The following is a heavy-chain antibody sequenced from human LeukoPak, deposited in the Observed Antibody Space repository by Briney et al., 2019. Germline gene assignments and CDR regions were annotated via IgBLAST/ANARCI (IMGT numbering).Heavy chain of an antibody. CDR1: GGSISSSSYY. Sequence: PSETLSLTCTVSGGSISSSSYYWGWIRQPPGKGLEWIGSIYYSGSTYYNPSLKSRVTISVDTSKNQFSLKLSSVTAADTAVYYCAREIAVAGTGYRGQGTLVTVSS. D-gene: IGHD6-19*01. J-gene: IGHJ4*02. CDR3: AREIAVAGTGY. V-gene: IGHV4-39*07. CDR2: IYYSGST.